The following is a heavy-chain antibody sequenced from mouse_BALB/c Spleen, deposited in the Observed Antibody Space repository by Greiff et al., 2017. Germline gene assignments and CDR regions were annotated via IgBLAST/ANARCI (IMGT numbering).Heavy chain of an antibody. D-gene: IGHD2-1*01. CDR1: GDSITSGY. CDR3: STFPYGNCKYYIDY. Sequence: VQLKQSGPSLVKPSQTLSLTCSVTGDSITSGYWNWIRECPGNTLEYMGYISYSGSTYYNPSLKSRITITRDTSKNQYYLPLNALTTEDTATYYCSTFPYGNCKYYIDYWGQGTTLTVSS. J-gene: IGHJ2*01. CDR2: ISYSGST. V-gene: IGHV3-8*02.